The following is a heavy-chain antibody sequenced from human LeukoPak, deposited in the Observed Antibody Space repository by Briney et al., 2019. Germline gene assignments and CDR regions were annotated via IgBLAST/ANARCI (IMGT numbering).Heavy chain of an antibody. CDR1: GYTFSSHD. CDR2: MNPNSGNT. CDR3: ARLGCSSTSCLDP. Sequence: GASVKVSCTASGYTFSSHDINWVRQATGQGLEWMGWMNPNSGNTGYAQKFQGRVTITRNTSISTAYMELSSLRSEDTAVYYCARLGCSSTSCLDPWGQGTLVTVSS. D-gene: IGHD2-2*01. V-gene: IGHV1-8*01. J-gene: IGHJ5*02.